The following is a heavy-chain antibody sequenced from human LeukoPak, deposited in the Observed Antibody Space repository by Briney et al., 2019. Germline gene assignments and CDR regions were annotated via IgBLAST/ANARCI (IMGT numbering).Heavy chain of an antibody. CDR3: ARLYDILTGNSFDY. Sequence: GESLQISCKGSGYSFTSYWIGWVRQMPGKGPEWVGIIYPGDSDTRYSPSFQGQVTVSADKSISAAYLQWSSLKASDTAMYYCARLYDILTGNSFDYWGQGTLVTVSS. V-gene: IGHV5-51*01. D-gene: IGHD3-9*01. CDR2: IYPGDSDT. J-gene: IGHJ4*02. CDR1: GYSFTSYW.